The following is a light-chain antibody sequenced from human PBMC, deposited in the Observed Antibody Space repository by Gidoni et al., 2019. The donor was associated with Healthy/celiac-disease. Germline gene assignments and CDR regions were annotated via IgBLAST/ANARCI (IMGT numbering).Light chain of an antibody. CDR3: QQYYSTPPA. V-gene: IGKV4-1*01. CDR2: WAS. CDR1: QSVLYRSNNKNY. J-gene: IGKJ1*01. Sequence: DIVMTQSPDSLAVSLGERATINCKSSQSVLYRSNNKNYLAWYQQKPGQPPKLLIYWASTRESGVPDRFSGSGSGTDFTLTISRLQAEDVAVYYCQQYYSTPPAFXXXTKVEIK.